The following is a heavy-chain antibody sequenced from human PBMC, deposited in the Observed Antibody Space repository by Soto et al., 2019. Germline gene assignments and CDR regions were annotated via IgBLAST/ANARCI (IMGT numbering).Heavy chain of an antibody. D-gene: IGHD3-22*01. CDR1: GGTFSKYA. CDR2: IIPLFGTA. CDR3: ARAWPRGTMIVLENVSYGMDV. J-gene: IGHJ6*02. Sequence: QEQLVQSGAEVKNPGSSVKVSCKASGGTFSKYAFSWVRQAPGQGLEWMGGIIPLFGTADYAQRFQGRVTITADESTTTTYMELSSLRSEDTAVYYCARAWPRGTMIVLENVSYGMDVWGQGTTVTVSS. V-gene: IGHV1-69*01.